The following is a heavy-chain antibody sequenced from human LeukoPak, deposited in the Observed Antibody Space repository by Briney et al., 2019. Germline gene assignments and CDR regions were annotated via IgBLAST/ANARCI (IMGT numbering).Heavy chain of an antibody. V-gene: IGHV3-30*04. CDR3: AKDPRYYGSGSYPDY. CDR2: ISYDGSNK. CDR1: GFTFSSYA. D-gene: IGHD3-10*01. J-gene: IGHJ4*02. Sequence: PGGSLRLSCAASGFTFSSYAMHWVRQAPGKGLEWVAVISYDGSNKYYADSVKGRFTISRDNSKNTLYLQMNSLRAEDTAVYYCAKDPRYYGSGSYPDYWGQGTLVTVSS.